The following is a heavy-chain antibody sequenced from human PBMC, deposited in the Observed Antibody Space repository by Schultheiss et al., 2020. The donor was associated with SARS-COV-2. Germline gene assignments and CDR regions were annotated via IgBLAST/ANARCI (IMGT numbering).Heavy chain of an antibody. J-gene: IGHJ4*02. CDR3: ARDLVNWSHGPDY. V-gene: IGHV3-21*06. CDR2: ISSSGSL. CDR1: GFTFSSYA. Sequence: GGSLRLSCAASGFTFSSYAMSWVRQAPGKGLEWVSSISSSGSLYYTNSVKGRYIISRDNANNSLYLQMNSLRAEDTAMYYCARDLVNWSHGPDYWGQGTLVTVSS. D-gene: IGHD3-3*01.